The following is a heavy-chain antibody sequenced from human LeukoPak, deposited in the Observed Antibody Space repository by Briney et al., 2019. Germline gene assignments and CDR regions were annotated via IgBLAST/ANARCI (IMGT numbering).Heavy chain of an antibody. D-gene: IGHD5-18*01. V-gene: IGHV4-59*11. J-gene: IGHJ4*02. Sequence: SETLSLTCSVSGASISSHYWSWIRQPPGKGLEWIGYIHYSGSTNCNPSLKSRVTISLDTSKNQFSLKLTSVTAADTAVYYCASEGGYSYGYGYWGQGTLVTVSS. CDR2: IHYSGST. CDR1: GASISSHY. CDR3: ASEGGYSYGYGY.